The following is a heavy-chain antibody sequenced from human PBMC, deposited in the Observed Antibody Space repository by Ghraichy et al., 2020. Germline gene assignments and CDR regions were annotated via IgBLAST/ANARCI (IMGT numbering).Heavy chain of an antibody. J-gene: IGHJ5*02. CDR1: GGSISSYY. Sequence: SETLSLTCTVSGGSISSYYWSRIRQPAGKGLEWVGRIYTSGSTNYNPSLKSRVTMSVDTSKNQFSLKLSSVTAADTAVYYCARDPTGVRGVYNWFDPWGQGTLVTVSS. D-gene: IGHD3-10*01. V-gene: IGHV4-4*07. CDR2: IYTSGST. CDR3: ARDPTGVRGVYNWFDP.